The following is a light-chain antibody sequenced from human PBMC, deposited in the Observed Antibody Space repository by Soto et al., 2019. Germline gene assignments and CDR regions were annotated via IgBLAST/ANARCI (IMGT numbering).Light chain of an antibody. CDR1: QSVLYSSNNKNY. CDR3: QQYYSTLT. V-gene: IGKV4-1*01. J-gene: IGKJ3*01. Sequence: DIVMTQSPDSLAVSLGERATINCKSSQSVLYSSNNKNYLAWYQQKPGQPPKLLISWASTRESGVPDRFSGRGSGTDFPLTISSLQAEDVAVYYCQQYYSTLTFGPGTKVEIK. CDR2: WAS.